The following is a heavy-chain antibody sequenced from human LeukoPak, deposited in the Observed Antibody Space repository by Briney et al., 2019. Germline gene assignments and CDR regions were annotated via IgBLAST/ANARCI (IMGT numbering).Heavy chain of an antibody. CDR2: ISAYNGNT. Sequence: ASVKASCKASGYTFTSYGISWGRQAPGQGLEWMGWISAYNGNTNYAQKLQGRVTMTTDTSTSTAYMELRSLRSDDTAVYYCARDNDIVVVPAAPTPPFDYWGQGTLVTVSS. J-gene: IGHJ4*02. V-gene: IGHV1-18*01. CDR3: ARDNDIVVVPAAPTPPFDY. D-gene: IGHD2-2*01. CDR1: GYTFTSYG.